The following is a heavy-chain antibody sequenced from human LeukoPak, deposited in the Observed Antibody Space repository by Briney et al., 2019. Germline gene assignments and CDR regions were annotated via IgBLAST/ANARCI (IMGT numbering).Heavy chain of an antibody. D-gene: IGHD6-13*01. CDR1: GYTFTSYG. Sequence: ASVKVSCKASGYTFTSYGISWVRQAPGQGLEWMGWISAYNGNTNYAQKLQGRVTMTTDTSTSTAYMELSSLRSEDTAVYYCATASANSSSWYYYFDYWGQGTLVTVSS. CDR3: ATASANSSSWYYYFDY. J-gene: IGHJ4*02. CDR2: ISAYNGNT. V-gene: IGHV1-18*01.